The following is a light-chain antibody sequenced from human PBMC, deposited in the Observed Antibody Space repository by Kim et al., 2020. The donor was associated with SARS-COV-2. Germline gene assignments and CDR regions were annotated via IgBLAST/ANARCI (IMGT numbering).Light chain of an antibody. V-gene: IGKV3D-7*01. CDR3: QQDSPP. CDR2: GAS. CDR1: QSVSSSY. Sequence: PGERATLSCRASQSVSSSYLSWYQQKPGQAPRLLIYGASTRATGIPARFSGSGSGTDFTLTISSLQPEDFAVYYCQQDSPPFGGGTKVDTK. J-gene: IGKJ4*01.